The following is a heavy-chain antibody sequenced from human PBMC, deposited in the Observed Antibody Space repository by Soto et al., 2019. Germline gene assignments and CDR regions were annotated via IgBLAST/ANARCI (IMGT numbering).Heavy chain of an antibody. Sequence: EVQLVESGGGLVQPGGSLRLSCAASGFTFSSYWMHWVRQAPGKGLVWVSRINSDGSSTSYADSVKGRFTISRDNAKNTLYLQMNSLRAEDTAVYYCARGATYYYDSSGYYLLDYWGQGTLVTVSS. CDR3: ARGATYYYDSSGYYLLDY. CDR1: GFTFSSYW. D-gene: IGHD3-22*01. CDR2: INSDGSST. J-gene: IGHJ4*02. V-gene: IGHV3-74*01.